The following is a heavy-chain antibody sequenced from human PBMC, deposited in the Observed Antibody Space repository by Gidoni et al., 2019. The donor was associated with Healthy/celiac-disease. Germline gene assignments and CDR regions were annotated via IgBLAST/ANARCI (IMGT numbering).Heavy chain of an antibody. Sequence: EVQLVESGGGLVQPGGSLRLSCAASGFTFSSYSMTWVRQAPGKGLEWVSYISSSSSTIYYADSVKGRFTISRDNAKNSLYLQMNSLRDEDTAVYYCARGDRDYYDSSGYFSDYYYYYYMDVWGKGTTVTVSS. V-gene: IGHV3-48*02. D-gene: IGHD3-22*01. CDR1: GFTFSSYS. CDR3: ARGDRDYYDSSGYFSDYYYYYYMDV. J-gene: IGHJ6*03. CDR2: ISSSSSTI.